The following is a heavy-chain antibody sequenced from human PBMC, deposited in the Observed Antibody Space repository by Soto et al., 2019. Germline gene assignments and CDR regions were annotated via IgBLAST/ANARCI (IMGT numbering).Heavy chain of an antibody. CDR2: LYWNTEK. Sequence: QITLKESGPTLVKPTQTLTLTCTFSGFSLTTGGVGVGWFRQPPGKALEWLADLYWNTEKNHSPSLRGRLIIAKDTSRDQVFLTVTNVDPTDTATYYCANRLTGHCMAVWGQGTTVTVSS. J-gene: IGHJ6*02. V-gene: IGHV2-5*01. D-gene: IGHD3-16*01. CDR3: ANRLTGHCMAV. CDR1: GFSLTTGGVG.